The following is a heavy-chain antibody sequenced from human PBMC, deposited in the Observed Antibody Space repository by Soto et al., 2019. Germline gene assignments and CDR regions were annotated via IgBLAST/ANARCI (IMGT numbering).Heavy chain of an antibody. D-gene: IGHD5-18*01. Sequence: QVQLVQSGAEVKKPGASVKVSCKASGYTFTSYGISWVRQAPGQGLEWMGWISAYNGNTNYAQKLQGRGTMTTDTSTSTAYMALRSLRSDDTAVYYCARDGVDTATGYYYGMDVWGQGTTVTVSS. CDR2: ISAYNGNT. CDR1: GYTFTSYG. V-gene: IGHV1-18*01. CDR3: ARDGVDTATGYYYGMDV. J-gene: IGHJ6*02.